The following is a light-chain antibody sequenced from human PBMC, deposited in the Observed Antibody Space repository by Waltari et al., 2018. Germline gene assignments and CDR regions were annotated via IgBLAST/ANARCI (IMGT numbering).Light chain of an antibody. CDR1: RSHIGPGYD. V-gene: IGLV1-40*01. Sequence: QSELTQPPSVSGALGQTVTISCPGSRSHIGPGYDVHWYQQFPGTAPKLLIYTNNDRPSGVPDRFSGSKSGASASLAITGLQAEDEAVYYCQSFDNTLSGRVFGGGTELTVL. CDR2: TNN. CDR3: QSFDNTLSGRV. J-gene: IGLJ3*02.